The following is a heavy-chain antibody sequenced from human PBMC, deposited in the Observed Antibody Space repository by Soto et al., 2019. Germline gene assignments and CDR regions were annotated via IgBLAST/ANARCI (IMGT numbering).Heavy chain of an antibody. Sequence: LSXAASGFTFSDYYMSCVRQAPGKGLEWVSYISSSGSTIYYADSVKGRFTISRDNAKNSLYLQMNSLRAEDTAVYYCARDNMVRGYYYYGMDVWGQGTTVTVSS. V-gene: IGHV3-11*01. CDR1: GFTFSDYY. CDR3: ARDNMVRGYYYYGMDV. D-gene: IGHD3-10*01. J-gene: IGHJ6*02. CDR2: ISSSGSTI.